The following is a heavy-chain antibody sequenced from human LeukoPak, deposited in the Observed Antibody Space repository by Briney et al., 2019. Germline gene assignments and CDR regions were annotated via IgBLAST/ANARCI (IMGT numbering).Heavy chain of an antibody. J-gene: IGHJ4*02. CDR1: GGSISSSSYY. V-gene: IGHV4-39*01. CDR3: ARHFFSPELYYFDY. Sequence: SETLSLTCTVSGGSISSSSYYWGWIRQPPGKGLEWIGSIYYSGSTYYNPSLKSRVTISVDTSKNQFSLKLSSVTAADTAVYYCARHFFSPELYYFDYWGQGTLVTVSS. D-gene: IGHD1-26*01. CDR2: IYYSGST.